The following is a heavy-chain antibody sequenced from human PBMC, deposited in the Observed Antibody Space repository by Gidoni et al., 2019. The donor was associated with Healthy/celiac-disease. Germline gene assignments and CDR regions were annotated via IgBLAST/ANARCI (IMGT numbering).Heavy chain of an antibody. D-gene: IGHD2-2*01. CDR3: AIHIVVVPAAIADVLGWFDP. V-gene: IGHV4-39*01. J-gene: IGHJ5*02. CDR1: GGSISSRSYY. Sequence: QLQLQESGPGLVKPSETLSLTCTVSGGSISSRSYYWGWIRQPPGKGLEWIGSIYYSGSPYYNPSLKSRVTISVDTSKNQFSLKLSSVTAADTAVYYCAIHIVVVPAAIADVLGWFDPWGQGTLVTVSS. CDR2: IYYSGSP.